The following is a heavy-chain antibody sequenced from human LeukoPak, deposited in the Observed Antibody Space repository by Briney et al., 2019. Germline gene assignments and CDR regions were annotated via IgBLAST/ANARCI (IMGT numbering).Heavy chain of an antibody. V-gene: IGHV4-61*02. CDR2: IYTSGST. CDR3: ARDAVRYFDWLLHQHAFDI. J-gene: IGHJ3*02. D-gene: IGHD3-9*01. Sequence: SQTLSLTCTVSGGSISSGSYYWSWIRQPAGKGLEWIGRIYTSGSTNYNPSLKSRVTISVDTSKNQFSLKLSSVTAADTAVYYCARDAVRYFDWLLHQHAFDIWGQGTMVTVSS. CDR1: GGSISSGSYY.